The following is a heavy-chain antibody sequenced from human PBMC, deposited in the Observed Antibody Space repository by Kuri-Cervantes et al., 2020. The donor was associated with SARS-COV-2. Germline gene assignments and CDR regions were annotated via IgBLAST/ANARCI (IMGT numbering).Heavy chain of an antibody. Sequence: GGSLRLSCAACGFTFSSYDMHWVRQATGKGLEWVSAIGTAGDTYYPGSVKGQFTISRENAKNSLYLQMNSLRAGDTAVYYCARSWGNWRYMDVWGKGTTVTVSS. CDR1: GFTFSSYD. J-gene: IGHJ6*03. V-gene: IGHV3-13*03. D-gene: IGHD1-1*01. CDR3: ARSWGNWRYMDV. CDR2: IGTAGDT.